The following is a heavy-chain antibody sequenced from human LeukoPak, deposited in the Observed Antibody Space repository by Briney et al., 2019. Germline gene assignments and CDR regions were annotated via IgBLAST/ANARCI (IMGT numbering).Heavy chain of an antibody. CDR3: ARGVGSNWFDP. CDR2: MYYSGGT. J-gene: IGHJ5*02. CDR1: GGSISSSSHY. Sequence: SETLSLTCTVSGGSISSSSHYWGWIRQPPGKGLEWIGSMYYSGGTYHNPSLKSRVTMSVDTSKNQFSLKLSSVTAADTAVYYCARGVGSNWFDPWGQGTLVTVSS. V-gene: IGHV4-39*07. D-gene: IGHD6-25*01.